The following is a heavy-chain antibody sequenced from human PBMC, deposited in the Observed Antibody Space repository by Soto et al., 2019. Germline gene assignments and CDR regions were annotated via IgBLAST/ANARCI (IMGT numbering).Heavy chain of an antibody. CDR2: INHSGTI. D-gene: IGHD2-21*02. CDR1: GGSSSGYY. V-gene: IGHV4-34*01. J-gene: IGHJ6*02. CDR3: ARADRTLVTSYSLDV. Sequence: SETLSLTCAVYGGSSSGYYWTWIRQPPGKGLEWIGEINHSGTINFNPSLKSRLTISLDTSKKHFSLKLSSVTDADTAAYYCARADRTLVTSYSLDVWGQGTTVTVS.